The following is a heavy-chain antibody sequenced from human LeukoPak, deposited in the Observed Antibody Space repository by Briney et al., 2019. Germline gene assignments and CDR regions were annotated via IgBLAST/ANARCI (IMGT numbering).Heavy chain of an antibody. CDR1: GFIFRNYG. Sequence: GGSLRLSCAASGFIFRNYGMHWVRQAPGKGLEWVAVLSSDSRNKYYADSVKGRFTIPRDNSKNTLYLQMNSLRAEDTAVYFCAKGIYSAYGRDAFDIWGQGTMVTVSS. V-gene: IGHV3-30*18. CDR2: LSSDSRNK. CDR3: AKGIYSAYGRDAFDI. J-gene: IGHJ3*02. D-gene: IGHD5-12*01.